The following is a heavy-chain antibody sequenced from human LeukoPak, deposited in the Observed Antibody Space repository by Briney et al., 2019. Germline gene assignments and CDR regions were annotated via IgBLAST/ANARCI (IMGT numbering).Heavy chain of an antibody. V-gene: IGHV3-74*01. D-gene: IGHD1-14*01. CDR2: INSDGSST. CDR1: GFTFSSYW. CDR3: ARGTQFSGFDY. J-gene: IGHJ4*02. Sequence: PGGSLRLSCAASGFTFSSYWMHWVRQAPGKGLVWVSRINSDGSSTSYADSVKGRFTISRDNAKNTLYLQMNSLRAEDTALYYCARGTQFSGFDYWGQGTLVTVSS.